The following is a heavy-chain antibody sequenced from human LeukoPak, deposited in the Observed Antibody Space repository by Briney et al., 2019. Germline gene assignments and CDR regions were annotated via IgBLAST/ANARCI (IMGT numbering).Heavy chain of an antibody. CDR1: GYSFTSYW. Sequence: GESLKISCKCSGYSFTSYWISWVRQMPGKGLEWMGRIDPSDSYTNYSPSFQGHVTISADKSISTAYLQWSSLKASDTAMYYCASAYSSGSVFLSWGQGTLVNVTS. D-gene: IGHD6-19*01. V-gene: IGHV5-10-1*01. J-gene: IGHJ5*02. CDR2: IDPSDSYT. CDR3: ASAYSSGSVFLS.